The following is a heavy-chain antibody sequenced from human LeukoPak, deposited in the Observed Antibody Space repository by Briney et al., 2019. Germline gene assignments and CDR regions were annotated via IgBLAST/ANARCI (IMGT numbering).Heavy chain of an antibody. CDR3: AKLDYSPDYDFWSGYSDY. V-gene: IGHV3-30*02. D-gene: IGHD3-3*01. CDR1: GFTFSSYG. Sequence: PGGSLRLSCAASGFTFSSYGMHWVRQAPGKGLEWVAFLRYDGSNKYYADSVKGRFTISRDNSKNTLYLQMNSLRAEDTAVYYCAKLDYSPDYDFWSGYSDYWGQGTLVTVSS. CDR2: LRYDGSNK. J-gene: IGHJ4*02.